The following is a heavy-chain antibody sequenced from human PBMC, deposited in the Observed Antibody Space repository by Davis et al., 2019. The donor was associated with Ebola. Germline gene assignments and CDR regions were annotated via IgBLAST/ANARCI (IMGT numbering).Heavy chain of an antibody. CDR2: A. Sequence: ANFAQKFQGRVTITADKSTSTAYMELSSLRSEDTAVYYCARERVGATILNDFDYWGQGTLVTVSS. J-gene: IGHJ4*02. D-gene: IGHD1-26*01. V-gene: IGHV1-69*04. CDR3: ARERVGATILNDFDY.